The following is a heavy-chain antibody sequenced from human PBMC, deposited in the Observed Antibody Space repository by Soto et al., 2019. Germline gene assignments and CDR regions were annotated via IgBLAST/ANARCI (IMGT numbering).Heavy chain of an antibody. D-gene: IGHD3-16*01. Sequence: QVQLVQSGAEVKKPGASVKVSCKASGYTFTSYYMHWVRQAPGQGLEWMGIINPSGGSTSYAQKFQGRVTMTRDTSTSTVYMELSSLRSEDTAVYYCARLGARLGGERPGYFDLWGRGTLVTVSS. V-gene: IGHV1-46*01. CDR2: INPSGGST. CDR1: GYTFTSYY. CDR3: ARLGARLGGERPGYFDL. J-gene: IGHJ2*01.